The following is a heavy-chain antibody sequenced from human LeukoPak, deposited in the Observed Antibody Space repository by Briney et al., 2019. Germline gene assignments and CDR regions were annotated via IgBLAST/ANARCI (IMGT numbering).Heavy chain of an antibody. CDR3: ARRWNYGRNYYIDV. Sequence: SETLSLTCAVYGGSFSNYYWSWIRQTPGKGMEWIGEINDSGRTNYNPSLMSRVTASVDTSKNQFSLRLTSVTATDTAVYYCARRWNYGRNYYIDVWGKGATVSVSS. V-gene: IGHV4-34*01. J-gene: IGHJ6*03. CDR1: GGSFSNYY. D-gene: IGHD1-7*01. CDR2: INDSGRT.